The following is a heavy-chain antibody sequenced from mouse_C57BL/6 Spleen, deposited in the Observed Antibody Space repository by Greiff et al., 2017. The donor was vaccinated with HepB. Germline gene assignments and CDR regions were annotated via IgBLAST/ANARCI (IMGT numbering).Heavy chain of an antibody. CDR2: ISSGGSYT. D-gene: IGHD1-1*01. CDR1: GFTFSSYG. J-gene: IGHJ3*01. Sequence: DVMLVESGGDLVKPGGSLKLSCAASGFTFSSYGMSWVRQTPDKRLEWVATISSGGSYTYYPDSVKGRFTISRDNAKNTLYLQMSSLKSEDTAMYYCARGRVYYGSSYGGFAYWGQGTLVTVSA. V-gene: IGHV5-6*02. CDR3: ARGRVYYGSSYGGFAY.